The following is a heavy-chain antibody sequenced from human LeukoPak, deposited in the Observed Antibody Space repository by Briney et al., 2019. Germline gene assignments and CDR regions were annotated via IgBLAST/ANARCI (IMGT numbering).Heavy chain of an antibody. CDR3: ARDGAAAASGTWA. Sequence: GSLGLSLSASWFPVRNNYMNRVRPAPGKGVEWISLIYSGGRTHYADSVKGRFTISRDNSKNTLYLQMNNVRAEDTAVYYCARDGAAAASGTWAWGQGTLVTVSS. CDR1: WFPVRNNY. CDR2: IYSGGRT. V-gene: IGHV3-53*01. J-gene: IGHJ5*02. D-gene: IGHD6-13*01.